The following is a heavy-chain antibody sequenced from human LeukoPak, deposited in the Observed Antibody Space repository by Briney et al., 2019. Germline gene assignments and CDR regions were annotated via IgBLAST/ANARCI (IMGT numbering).Heavy chain of an antibody. CDR2: ISPSGTDI. J-gene: IGHJ4*02. CDR1: GSTSTDTY. Sequence: GGSLRLSCAVSGSTSTDTYMTWIRQAPGKGLESLSYISPSGTDISYADSVKGRFTISRDNAKNSLYLQMNSLRAEDTAVYYCTRDPRRLDYWGQGTLVTVPS. CDR3: TRDPRRLDY. V-gene: IGHV3-11*01.